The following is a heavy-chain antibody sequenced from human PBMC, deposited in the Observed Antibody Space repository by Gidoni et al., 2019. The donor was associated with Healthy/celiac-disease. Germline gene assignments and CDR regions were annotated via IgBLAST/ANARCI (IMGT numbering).Heavy chain of an antibody. V-gene: IGHV3-11*01. Sequence: QVQLVESAGDLVKPGWSLRLSCAASGCTFRDYYMSWLSHAPGKGLEWVSYISSSGSTIYYADSVKGRFTISRDNAKNSLYLQMNSLRAEDTAVYYCARDAGDLIFDYWGQGTLVTVSS. D-gene: IGHD2-21*02. CDR3: ARDAGDLIFDY. CDR2: ISSSGSTI. CDR1: GCTFRDYY. J-gene: IGHJ4*02.